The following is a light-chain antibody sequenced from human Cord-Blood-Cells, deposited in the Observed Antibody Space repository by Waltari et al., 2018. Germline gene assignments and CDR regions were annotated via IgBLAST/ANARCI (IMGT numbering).Light chain of an antibody. Sequence: DIQMTQSPSTLSASVGDRFTLTCRASQSISSWLAWYQQKPGKAPKLLIYKASSLESGVPSRFSGSGSGTEFTLTISSLQPDDFATYYCQQYNSYSRTFGQGTKVEIK. V-gene: IGKV1-5*03. J-gene: IGKJ1*01. CDR1: QSISSW. CDR2: KAS. CDR3: QQYNSYSRT.